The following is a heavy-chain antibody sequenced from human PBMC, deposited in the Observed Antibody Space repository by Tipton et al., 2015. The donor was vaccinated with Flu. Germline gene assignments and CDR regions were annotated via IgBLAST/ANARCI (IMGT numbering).Heavy chain of an antibody. CDR1: GFIFSTYG. V-gene: IGHV3-33*06. J-gene: IGHJ4*02. CDR2: IWYDGSNK. CDR3: AKVIPEKVAGLDY. D-gene: IGHD6-19*01. Sequence: SLRLSCAASGFIFSTYGMHWVRQAPGKGLEWVAVIWYDGSNKYYADSVKGRFTISRDNSKNTVYLQMNSLRAEDTAIYYCAKVIPEKVAGLDYWGQGTLVTVSS.